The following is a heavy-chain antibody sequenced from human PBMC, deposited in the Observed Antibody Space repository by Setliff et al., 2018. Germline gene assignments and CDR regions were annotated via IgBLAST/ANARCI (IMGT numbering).Heavy chain of an antibody. CDR2: INQSGSG. CDR3: RQAVVGRDVFDI. V-gene: IGHV4-34*01. CDR1: GGSFDTYY. J-gene: IGHJ3*02. Sequence: PSETLSLTCNVYGGSFDTYYWSWIRQPPGKGLEWFGEINQSGSGDYNPSFKCRVTISVDTSKKQFSLTLTSVTAADTALYYCRQAVVGRDVFDIWGQGTVVTVSS. D-gene: IGHD1-1*01.